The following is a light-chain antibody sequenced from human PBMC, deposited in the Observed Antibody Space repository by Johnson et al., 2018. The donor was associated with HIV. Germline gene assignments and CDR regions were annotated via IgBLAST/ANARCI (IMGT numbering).Light chain of an antibody. CDR3: GTWDSSLSAHYV. Sequence: VLTQPPSVSAAPGQKVTISCSGSSSNIGNNYVSWYQQLPGTAPKLLIYENNKRPSGIPDRFSGSKSGTSATLGITGLQTGDEADYYCGTWDSSLSAHYVFGTGTKVPVL. CDR1: SSNIGNNY. V-gene: IGLV1-51*02. J-gene: IGLJ1*01. CDR2: ENN.